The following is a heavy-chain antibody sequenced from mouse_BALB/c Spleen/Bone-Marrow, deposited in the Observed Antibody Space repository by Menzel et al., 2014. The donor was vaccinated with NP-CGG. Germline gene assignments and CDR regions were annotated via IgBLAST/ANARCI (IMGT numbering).Heavy chain of an antibody. Sequence: VQLQQSGAGLVKPGASVKLSCKASGYAFTDYIIHWVKQRSGQGLEWIGWFYPGSFHTKYNEKFKDRATLTADKSSSTVYMELNRVTSEDSAVYFCARHEERGICSDYLYATDYWGQGTSVTVSS. CDR2: FYPGSFHT. J-gene: IGHJ4*01. CDR1: GYAFTDYI. V-gene: IGHV1-62-2*01. D-gene: IGHD2-4*01. CDR3: ARHEERGICSDYLYATDY.